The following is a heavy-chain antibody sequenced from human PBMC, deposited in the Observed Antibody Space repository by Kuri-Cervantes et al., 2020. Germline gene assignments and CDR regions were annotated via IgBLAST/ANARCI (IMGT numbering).Heavy chain of an antibody. CDR3: AGEYRGLDAFDI. CDR1: GFTFTTYD. D-gene: IGHD5-12*01. CDR2: MNPDSGNT. V-gene: IGHV1-8*02. J-gene: IGHJ3*02. Sequence: ASVKVSCKASGFTFTTYDINWLRQATGQGLEWMGWMNPDSGNTGYAQKFQGRVTMTRDTSTSTVYMELSSLRSEDTAVYYCAGEYRGLDAFDIWGQGTMVTVSS.